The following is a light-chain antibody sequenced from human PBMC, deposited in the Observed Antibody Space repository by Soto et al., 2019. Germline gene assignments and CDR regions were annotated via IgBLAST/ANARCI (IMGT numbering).Light chain of an antibody. CDR2: WAS. V-gene: IGKV4-1*01. J-gene: IGKJ4*01. Sequence: DIVMTQSPDSLAVSLGVRATINCKSSQSLLYSSNNKNYLAWYQQKPGQPPNLLISWASTRESGVPDRFTGSESVKDFTLPNRNLAAEDAAVYYRQQYWTLPLTFGGGTKVQIK. CDR3: QQYWTLPLT. CDR1: QSLLYSSNNKNY.